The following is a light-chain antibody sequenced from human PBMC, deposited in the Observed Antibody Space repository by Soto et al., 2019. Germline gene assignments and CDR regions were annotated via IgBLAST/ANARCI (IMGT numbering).Light chain of an antibody. CDR3: QQYGSSHT. V-gene: IGKV3-20*01. CDR1: QSVSSSY. Sequence: EIVLTQSPGTLSLSPGERATLSCRASQSVSSSYLAWYQQKPGQAPRLLIYVVSSRATGIPDRFSGSGSGTDFTLTISRLEPEDFAVYYCQQYGSSHTFGQGTNLEIK. CDR2: VVS. J-gene: IGKJ2*01.